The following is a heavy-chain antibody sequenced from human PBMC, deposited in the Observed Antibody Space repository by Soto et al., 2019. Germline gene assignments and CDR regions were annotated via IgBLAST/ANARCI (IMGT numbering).Heavy chain of an antibody. D-gene: IGHD3-22*01. CDR2: IYYSGST. J-gene: IGHJ4*02. CDR1: GGSISSGGYY. CDR3: ARGGDYYDSSGFDY. Sequence: LSLTCTVSGGSISSGGYYWSWIRQHPGKGLEWIGYIYYSGSTYYNPSLKSRVTISVDTSKNQFSLKLSSVTAADTAVYYCARGGDYYDSSGFDYWGQGTLVTVSS. V-gene: IGHV4-31*03.